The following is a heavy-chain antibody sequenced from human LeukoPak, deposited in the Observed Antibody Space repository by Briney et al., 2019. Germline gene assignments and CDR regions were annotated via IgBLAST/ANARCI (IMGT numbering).Heavy chain of an antibody. D-gene: IGHD3-22*01. CDR2: ISTSSSVI. CDR1: GFTFRTYT. J-gene: IGHJ6*02. CDR3: SRDHYDPSPNGMDV. Sequence: PGGSLRLSRAASGFTFRTYTMNWVRQAPGKGLEWVASISTSSSVIHYADSVKGRFTISRDNAEKSLYLQMHSLRAEDTAVYYCSRDHYDPSPNGMDVWGQGTTVTVSS. V-gene: IGHV3-21*01.